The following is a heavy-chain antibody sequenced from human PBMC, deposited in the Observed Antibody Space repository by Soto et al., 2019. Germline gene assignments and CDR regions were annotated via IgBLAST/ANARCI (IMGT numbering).Heavy chain of an antibody. CDR3: ARDRYRSGWYVLRY. D-gene: IGHD6-19*01. CDR1: GFTFSSYA. J-gene: IGHJ4*02. CDR2: ISYDGSNK. V-gene: IGHV3-30-3*01. Sequence: QVQLVESGGGVVQPGRSLRLSCAASGFTFSSYAMHWVRQAPGKGLEWVAVISYDGSNKYYADSVKGRFTISRDNSKNTLYLQMNSLRAEDMAVYYCARDRYRSGWYVLRYWGQGTLVTVAS.